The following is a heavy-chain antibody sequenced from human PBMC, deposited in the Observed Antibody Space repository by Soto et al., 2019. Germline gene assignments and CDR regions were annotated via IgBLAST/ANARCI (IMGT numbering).Heavy chain of an antibody. CDR3: ASGSGYRLDP. V-gene: IGHV4-4*02. D-gene: IGHD1-1*01. Sequence: QVQLQESGPGLVKPSGTLSLTCAVSDDSISRSNWWSWVRQPPGKGLEWIGEIYQSGTTNYNPSLKSRAPLPLDMSNNPFSLKLSSVTAADTAVYYCASGSGYRLDPWGQGTLVTVSS. J-gene: IGHJ5*02. CDR1: DDSISRSNW. CDR2: IYQSGTT.